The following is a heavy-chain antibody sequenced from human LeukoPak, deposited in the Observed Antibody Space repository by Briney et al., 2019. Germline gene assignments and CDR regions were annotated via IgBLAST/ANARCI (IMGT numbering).Heavy chain of an antibody. D-gene: IGHD5-24*01. CDR1: DGSFSGYS. CDR2: INHSGST. V-gene: IGHV4-34*01. Sequence: SETLSLTCAVYDGSFSGYSWSWIRQPPGKGLEWIGEINHSGSTNFNPSLKSRVTISIDTSKTQFSLNLSPVTAADTAVYYCATIGFQHWSQGTLVTVSS. J-gene: IGHJ1*01. CDR3: ATIGFQH.